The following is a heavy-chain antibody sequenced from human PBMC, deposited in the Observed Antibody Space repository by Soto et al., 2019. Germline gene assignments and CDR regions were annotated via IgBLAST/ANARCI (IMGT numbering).Heavy chain of an antibody. D-gene: IGHD4-17*01. CDR2: ISYDGSNK. Sequence: GGSLRLSCAASGFTFSSYAMHWVRQAPGKGLEWVAVISYDGSNKYYADSVKGRFTISRDNSKNTLYLQMNSLRAEDTAVYYCAKNKGTVGYGMDVWGQGTTVTVSS. J-gene: IGHJ6*02. CDR1: GFTFSSYA. CDR3: AKNKGTVGYGMDV. V-gene: IGHV3-30-3*01.